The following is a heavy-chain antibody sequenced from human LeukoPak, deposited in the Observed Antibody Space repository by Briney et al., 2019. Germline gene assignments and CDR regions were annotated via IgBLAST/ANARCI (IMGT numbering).Heavy chain of an antibody. V-gene: IGHV3-23*01. D-gene: IGHD2-2*01. CDR2: ISASGGST. Sequence: GGSLRLSCAASGFTFSNYAMSWVRQAPGKGLEWVSHISASGGSTYHAESVKVRFTISRDKSKNTLYLQMNSLRAEDTAIYYCAKDRGWGYCSSTSCYFSGLDVWGQGTTVTVSS. J-gene: IGHJ6*02. CDR1: GFTFSNYA. CDR3: AKDRGWGYCSSTSCYFSGLDV.